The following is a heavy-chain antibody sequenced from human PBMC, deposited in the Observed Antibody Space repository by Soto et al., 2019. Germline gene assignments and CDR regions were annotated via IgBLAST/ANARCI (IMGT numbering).Heavy chain of an antibody. Sequence: QVQLVESGEGVVQPGRSLRLSCAASGFSFRSFGVHWVRQAPGKGLEWVAVIWNDGNNRRYGDSVRGRFTVSSDNPKKTVYLQMDRLSGEDTTMDYCARDRELGSTSAYFDFWGQGTLVTVSS. CDR1: GFSFRSFG. CDR3: ARDRELGSTSAYFDF. J-gene: IGHJ4*02. V-gene: IGHV3-33*01. CDR2: IWNDGNNR. D-gene: IGHD2-2*01.